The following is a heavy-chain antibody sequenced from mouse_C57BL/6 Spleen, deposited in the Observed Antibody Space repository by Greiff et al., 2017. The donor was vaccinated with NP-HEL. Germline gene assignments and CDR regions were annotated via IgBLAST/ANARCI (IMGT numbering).Heavy chain of an antibody. CDR2: IDPSDSYT. D-gene: IGHD4-1*01. Sequence: QVQLQQSGAELVMPGASVKLSCKASGYTFTSYWMHWVKQRPGQGLEWIGEIDPSDSYTNYNQKFKGKSTLTVDKSSSTAYMQLSSLTSEDSAVYYCARSGTFHKGYFDVWGTGTTVTVSS. CDR3: ARSGTFHKGYFDV. J-gene: IGHJ1*03. V-gene: IGHV1-69*01. CDR1: GYTFTSYW.